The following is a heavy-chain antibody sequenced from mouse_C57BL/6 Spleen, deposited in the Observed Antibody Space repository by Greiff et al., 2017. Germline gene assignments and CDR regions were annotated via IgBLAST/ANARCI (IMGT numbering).Heavy chain of an antibody. CDR1: GFTFSDYG. J-gene: IGHJ2*01. CDR2: ISSGSSTI. D-gene: IGHD1-1*01. CDR3: ARRGLEDYYGSSVDY. Sequence: EVQVVESGGGLVKPGGSLKLSCAASGFTFSDYGMHWVRQAPEKGLEWVAYISSGSSTIYYADTVKGRFTISRDNAKNTLFLQMTSLRSEDTAMYYCARRGLEDYYGSSVDYWGQGTTLTVSS. V-gene: IGHV5-17*01.